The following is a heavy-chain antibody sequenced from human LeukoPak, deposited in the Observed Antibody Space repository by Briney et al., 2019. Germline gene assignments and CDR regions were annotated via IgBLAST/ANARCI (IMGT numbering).Heavy chain of an antibody. D-gene: IGHD3-22*01. Sequence: SVKVSCKASGGTFSSYAISWVRQAPGQGLEWMGRIIPILGIANYAQKFQGRVTMIEDTSTDTAYMELSRLRSEDTAVYYCATDHRGYYYFDYWGQGTLVTVSS. V-gene: IGHV1-69*04. J-gene: IGHJ4*02. CDR2: IIPILGIA. CDR1: GGTFSSYA. CDR3: ATDHRGYYYFDY.